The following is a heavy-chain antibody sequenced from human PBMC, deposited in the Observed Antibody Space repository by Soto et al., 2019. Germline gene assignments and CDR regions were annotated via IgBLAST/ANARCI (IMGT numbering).Heavy chain of an antibody. CDR3: AKDPNYYDSSGYYYPGAFDI. D-gene: IGHD3-22*01. V-gene: IGHV3-30*18. CDR1: GFTFSSYG. J-gene: IGHJ3*02. CDR2: ISYDGSNK. Sequence: GGSLRLSCAAPGFTFSSYGMHWVRQAPGKGLEWVAVISYDGSNKYYADSVKGRFTISRDNSKNTLYLQMNSLRAEDTAVYYCAKDPNYYDSSGYYYPGAFDIWGQGTMVTVSS.